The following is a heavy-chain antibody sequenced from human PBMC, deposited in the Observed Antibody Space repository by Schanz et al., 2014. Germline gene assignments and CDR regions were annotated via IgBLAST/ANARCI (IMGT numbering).Heavy chain of an antibody. Sequence: QVPLQESGPGLVKPSETLSLTCTVSGGSISASYWGWIRQPPGKGLEWIAYIYYSGGTNYNPSLRGRVTISLDTSKNQFSLKLRSVTSADTAVYYCARDPGYSGQYGLDVWGQGTTVTVSS. D-gene: IGHD6-13*01. CDR1: GGSISASY. V-gene: IGHV4-59*01. CDR2: IYYSGGT. CDR3: ARDPGYSGQYGLDV. J-gene: IGHJ6*02.